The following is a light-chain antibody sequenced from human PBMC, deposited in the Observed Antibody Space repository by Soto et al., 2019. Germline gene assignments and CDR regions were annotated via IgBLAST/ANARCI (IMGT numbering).Light chain of an antibody. CDR3: QQYGSSALT. V-gene: IGKV3-20*01. J-gene: IGKJ4*01. CDR1: QSVSSSY. Sequence: IVLTRSPRTMSLSPGERATLYCRASQSVSSSYLAWYQQKPGQAPRLLIYGASSRATGIPDRFSGSGSGTDFTLTISRLEPEDFAVYYCQQYGSSALTFGGGTKVDIK. CDR2: GAS.